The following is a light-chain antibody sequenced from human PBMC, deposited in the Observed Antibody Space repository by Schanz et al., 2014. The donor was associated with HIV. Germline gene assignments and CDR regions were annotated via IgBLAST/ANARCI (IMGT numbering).Light chain of an antibody. CDR2: EVS. Sequence: QSALTQPASVSGSPGQSITISCTGTSSDVGSYDLVSWYQQHPGKAPKVMIYEVSKRPSGVSNRFSGSKSGNTASLTISGLQAEDEADYYCNSYTRTSTPVFGGGTKLTVL. CDR3: NSYTRTSTPV. J-gene: IGLJ3*02. V-gene: IGLV2-14*02. CDR1: SSDVGSYDL.